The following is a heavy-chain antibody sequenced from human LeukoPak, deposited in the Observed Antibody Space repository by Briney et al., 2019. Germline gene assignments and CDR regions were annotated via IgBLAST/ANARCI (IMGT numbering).Heavy chain of an antibody. CDR2: ISHSGST. CDR3: ARSPRGIRLDY. CDR1: GGSFSGYY. Sequence: PSETLSLTCAVYGGSFSGYYWSWIRQPPGKGLEWIGEISHSGSTNYNPSLKSRVTISVDTSKNQFSLKLSSVTAADTAVYYCARSPRGIRLDYWGQGTLVTVSS. D-gene: IGHD3-16*01. J-gene: IGHJ4*02. V-gene: IGHV4-34*01.